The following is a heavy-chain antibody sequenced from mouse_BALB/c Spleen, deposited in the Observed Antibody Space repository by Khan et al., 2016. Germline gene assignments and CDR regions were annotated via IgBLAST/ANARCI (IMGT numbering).Heavy chain of an antibody. CDR2: ISYDGSN. V-gene: IGHV3-6*02. D-gene: IGHD2-3*01. J-gene: IGHJ2*01. CDR1: GYSITSGYY. Sequence: QLEESGPGLVKPSQSLSLTCSVTGYSITSGYYWNWIRQFPGNKLEWMGYISYDGSNNYNPSLKNRVSITRDTSKNQFFLKLNSVTTEDTGTYYCAVYDGYYGLFDYWGQGTTLTVSS. CDR3: AVYDGYYGLFDY.